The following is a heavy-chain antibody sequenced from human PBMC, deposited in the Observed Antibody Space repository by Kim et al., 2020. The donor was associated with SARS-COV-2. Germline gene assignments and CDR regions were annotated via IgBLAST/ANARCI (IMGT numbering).Heavy chain of an antibody. D-gene: IGHD3-10*01. CDR1: GGSISSSNW. CDR3: ARGTMVQGVIKGYWFDP. J-gene: IGHJ5*02. V-gene: IGHV4-4*02. CDR2: IYHSGST. Sequence: SETLSLTCAVSGGSISSSNWWSWVRQPPGKGLEWIGEIYHSGSTNYNPSLKSRVTISVDKSKNQFSLKLSSVTAADTAVYYCARGTMVQGVIKGYWFDPWGQGTLVTVSS.